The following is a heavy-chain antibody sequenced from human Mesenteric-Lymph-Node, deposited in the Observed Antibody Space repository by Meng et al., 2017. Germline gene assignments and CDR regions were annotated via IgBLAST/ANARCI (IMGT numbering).Heavy chain of an antibody. Sequence: SETLSLTCTVSGGSISDYYWSWIRQPPGKGLEWLGYIHYSGITNYNPSLKSRVTISVDTSKNQFSLNLSSVTVADSAVYYCARVDGDYIVDYWGQGTLVTVSS. D-gene: IGHD4-17*01. V-gene: IGHV4-59*01. J-gene: IGHJ4*02. CDR3: ARVDGDYIVDY. CDR2: IHYSGIT. CDR1: GGSISDYY.